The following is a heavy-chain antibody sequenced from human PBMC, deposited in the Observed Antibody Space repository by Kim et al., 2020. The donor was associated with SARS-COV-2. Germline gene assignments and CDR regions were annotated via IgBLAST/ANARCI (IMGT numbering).Heavy chain of an antibody. CDR1: GFAFSGYG. D-gene: IGHD3-3*01. CDR2: MSYDGSNK. J-gene: IGHJ4*02. V-gene: IGHV3-30*03. CDR3: ARDYDFWSGLEY. Sequence: GGSLRLSCVGSGFAFSGYGMHWVRQAPGEGLEWVAIMSYDGSNKYEADSVKGRFTISRDNSKNTLYLQMDRLGAEDTATYYCARDYDFWSGLEYWGQVTLVTVSS.